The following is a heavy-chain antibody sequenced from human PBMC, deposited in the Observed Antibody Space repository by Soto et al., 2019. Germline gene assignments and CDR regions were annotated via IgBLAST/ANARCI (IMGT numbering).Heavy chain of an antibody. CDR3: ARDFFAPNLPPSSSLDY. CDR2: IYRTGST. D-gene: IGHD6-13*01. Sequence: PSETLSLTCAVSGGSFTSNNWWTWVRQPPGQGLEWIGEIYRTGSTNYNPSLKSRVTISLDKSENQFSLKVTSLTAEDTAVYYCARDFFAPNLPPSSSLDYWGQGTLVTVSS. V-gene: IGHV4-4*02. J-gene: IGHJ4*02. CDR1: GGSFTSNNW.